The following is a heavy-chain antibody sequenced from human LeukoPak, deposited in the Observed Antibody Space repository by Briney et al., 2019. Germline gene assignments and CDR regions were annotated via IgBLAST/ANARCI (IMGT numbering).Heavy chain of an antibody. D-gene: IGHD3-16*01. CDR1: GFTFSSYW. CDR2: IKQDGSEK. V-gene: IGHV3-7*01. Sequence: GGSLRLSCAASGFTFSSYWMSWVRQAPGKGLEWVANIKQDGSEKYYVDSVKGRFTISRDNAKNSLYLQMNSLRAEDTAVYYCARDGTEYDYVWGSSVGYWGQGTLVTVSS. J-gene: IGHJ4*02. CDR3: ARDGTEYDYVWGSSVGY.